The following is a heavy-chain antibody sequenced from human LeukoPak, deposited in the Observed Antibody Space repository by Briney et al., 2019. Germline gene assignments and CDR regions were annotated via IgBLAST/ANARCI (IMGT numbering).Heavy chain of an antibody. J-gene: IGHJ3*02. V-gene: IGHV4-39*07. CDR2: INQSGST. CDR1: GGSIRSSSYI. Sequence: SETLSPTCTVSGGSIRSSSYIWDWIRQPPGKGLEWIGEINQSGSTNYNPSLKSRVTISVDTSKNQFSLKLSSVTAADTAVYYCARGVAFDIWGQGTMVTVSS. CDR3: ARGVAFDI.